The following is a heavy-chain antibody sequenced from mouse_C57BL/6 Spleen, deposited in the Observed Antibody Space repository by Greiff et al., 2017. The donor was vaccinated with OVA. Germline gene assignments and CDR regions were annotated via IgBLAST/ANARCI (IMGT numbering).Heavy chain of an antibody. CDR2: IYPGSGST. CDR3: ARGCGNYGGYFDV. Sequence: VQLQQPGAELVKPGASVKMSCKASGYTFTSYWITWVKQRPGQGLEWIGDIYPGSGSTNYNEKFKSKATLTVDTSSSTAYMQLSSLTSEDSAVYYCARGCGNYGGYFDVWGTGTTVTVSS. D-gene: IGHD2-1*01. CDR1: GYTFTSYW. J-gene: IGHJ1*03. V-gene: IGHV1-55*01.